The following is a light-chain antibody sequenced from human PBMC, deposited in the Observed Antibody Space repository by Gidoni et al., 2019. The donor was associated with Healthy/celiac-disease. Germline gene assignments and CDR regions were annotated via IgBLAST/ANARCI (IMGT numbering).Light chain of an antibody. CDR1: SSDVGSYNL. V-gene: IGLV2-23*01. CDR2: EGS. CDR3: CSYASSSVWV. Sequence: QSALTQPASVSGSPGQSITISCTGTSSDVGSYNLVSWYQQHPGKDPKLMIYEGSKRPSGVSNRFSGSKSGNTASLTISGLQAEDEADYYCCSYASSSVWVFGGGTKLTVL. J-gene: IGLJ3*02.